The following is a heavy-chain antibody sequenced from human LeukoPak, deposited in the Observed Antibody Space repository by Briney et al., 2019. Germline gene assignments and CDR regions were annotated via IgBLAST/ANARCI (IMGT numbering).Heavy chain of an antibody. V-gene: IGHV4-34*01. CDR3: ARGGIVVVPAAPRRHFDY. D-gene: IGHD2-2*01. CDR2: INHSGST. J-gene: IGHJ4*02. CDR1: GGSFSGYY. Sequence: SETLSLTCAVYGGSFSGYYWSWIRQPPGNGLEWIGEINHSGSTNYNPSLKSRVTISVDTSKNQFSLKLSSVTAADTAVYYCARGGIVVVPAAPRRHFDYWGQGTLVTVSS.